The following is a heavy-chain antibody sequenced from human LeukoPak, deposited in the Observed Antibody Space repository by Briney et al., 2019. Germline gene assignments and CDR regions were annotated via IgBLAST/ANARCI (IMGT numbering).Heavy chain of an antibody. V-gene: IGHV3-23*01. CDR2: ISGSGGDT. CDR3: AKTTAGYSSGRYPGWPIDY. J-gene: IGHJ4*02. CDR1: GFTFRSYA. Sequence: GGVLRLSCAASGFTFRSYAIYWVRQAPGKGLEWVSGISGSGGDTYFADSVKGRFTISRDNTKNTVFLQMDSLRAEDTAVYYCAKTTAGYSSGRYPGWPIDYWGQGTLVTVSS. D-gene: IGHD6-19*01.